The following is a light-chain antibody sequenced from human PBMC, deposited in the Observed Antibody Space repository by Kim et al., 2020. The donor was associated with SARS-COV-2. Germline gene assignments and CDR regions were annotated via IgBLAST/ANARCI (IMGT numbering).Light chain of an antibody. J-gene: IGKJ1*01. CDR3: QHPGT. CDR2: GAS. V-gene: IGKV3-15*01. CDR1: QSVSSH. Sequence: EIVVTQSPATLSVSPGERATLSCRASQSVSSHLVWYQQKPGQPPRLLIYGASTRATGIPARFSGSGSGTEFTLTISSLQSEDFAVYYCQHPGTFGQVTKVDIK.